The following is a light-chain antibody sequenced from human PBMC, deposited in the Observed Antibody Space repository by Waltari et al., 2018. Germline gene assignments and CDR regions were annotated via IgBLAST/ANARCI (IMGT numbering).Light chain of an antibody. CDR3: HQYNTWPPAT. CDR1: RSVGVN. CDR2: DAS. J-gene: IGKJ2*01. Sequence: VLTQSPATLYVSPGDTATLSCRASRSVGVNLAWYQQKPGQAPRLLIYDASKWATGIPARFSAAGSGTEFTLTNISLQSEDSAIYYCHQYNTWPPATFGQGTKLDI. V-gene: IGKV3-15*01.